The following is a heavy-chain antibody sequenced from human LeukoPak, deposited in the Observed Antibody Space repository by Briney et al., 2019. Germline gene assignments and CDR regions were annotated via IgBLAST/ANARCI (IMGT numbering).Heavy chain of an antibody. CDR2: ISGSGNSP. D-gene: IGHD6-19*01. CDR1: GFTFSSYA. CDR3: AKDVRNSGWYKDS. V-gene: IGHV3-23*01. J-gene: IGHJ4*02. Sequence: PGGSLRLSCAASGFTFSSYAMSWVRQAPGKGLEWVSAISGSGNSPYYADSVKGRFTISRDNSKNALYLQMNSLRAEDTAVYYCAKDVRNSGWYKDSWGQGTLVTVSS.